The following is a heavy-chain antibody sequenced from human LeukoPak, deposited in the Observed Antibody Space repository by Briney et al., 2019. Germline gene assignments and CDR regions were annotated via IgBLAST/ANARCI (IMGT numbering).Heavy chain of an antibody. D-gene: IGHD3-10*01. V-gene: IGHV3-30*02. CDR1: GFIFSTYA. CDR3: ARDITMVRGAHTYYYGMDV. CDR2: IQYDGSNK. J-gene: IGHJ6*02. Sequence: GGSLRLSCAASGFIFSTYAMHWVRQAPGKGLEWVAFIQYDGSNKYYADYVKGRFTMSRDNSKNTLYLQMNSLRVEDTAVYYCARDITMVRGAHTYYYGMDVWGQGTTVTVSS.